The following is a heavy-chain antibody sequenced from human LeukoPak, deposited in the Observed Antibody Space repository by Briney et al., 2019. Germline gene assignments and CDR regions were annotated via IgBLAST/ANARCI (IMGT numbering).Heavy chain of an antibody. CDR2: ISYDGSNK. D-gene: IGHD4-17*01. Sequence: GGSLRLSCAASGFTFSDYYMSWIRQAPGKGLEWVAVISYDGSNKYYADSVKGRFTISRDNSKNTLYLQMNSLRAEDTAVYYCARASRARLYGDFDYWGQGTLVTVSS. V-gene: IGHV3-30-3*01. CDR3: ARASRARLYGDFDY. J-gene: IGHJ4*02. CDR1: GFTFSDYY.